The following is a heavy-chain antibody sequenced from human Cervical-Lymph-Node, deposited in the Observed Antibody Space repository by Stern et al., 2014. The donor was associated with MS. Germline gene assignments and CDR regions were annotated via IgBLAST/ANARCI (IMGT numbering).Heavy chain of an antibody. Sequence: VQLVESGAEVKKPGASVKVSCKASGYTFTSSGISWVRQAPGQGLEWMGWISAYNGTTTTAQKLRGRVPMTSDTSTSTAYMELRSLRSDDTAVYYCARGLLGSENAFDIWGQGTMVTVSS. CDR3: ARGLLGSENAFDI. CDR2: ISAYNGTT. D-gene: IGHD2-15*01. V-gene: IGHV1-18*01. CDR1: GYTFTSSG. J-gene: IGHJ3*02.